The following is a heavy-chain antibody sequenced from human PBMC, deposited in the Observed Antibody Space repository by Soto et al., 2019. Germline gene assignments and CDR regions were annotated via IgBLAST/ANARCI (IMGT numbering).Heavy chain of an antibody. CDR1: GFTFSSYA. V-gene: IGHV3-23*01. D-gene: IGHD5-18*01. J-gene: IGHJ4*02. CDR2: ISSSGGST. Sequence: EVQLLESGGGLVQPGGSLRLSCAASGFTFSSYAMSWVRQAPGEGLEWVSAISSSGGSTYYADSVKGRFTISRDNSKNRLYRQMNSLRAEDTAVYYCAKVATAMVYLPRPLDYWGQGTLVTVSS. CDR3: AKVATAMVYLPRPLDY.